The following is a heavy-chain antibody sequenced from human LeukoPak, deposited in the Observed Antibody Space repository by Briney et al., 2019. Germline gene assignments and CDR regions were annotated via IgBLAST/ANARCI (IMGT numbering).Heavy chain of an antibody. CDR1: GGSISSGGYY. CDR3: ARDISHDSSGDDAFDI. Sequence: KASETLSLTCTVSGGSISSGGYYWSWIRQHPGKGLEWIGYIYYSGSTYYNPSLKSRVTISVDTSKNQFSLKLSSVTAADTAVYYCARDISHDSSGDDAFDIWGQGTMVTVSS. CDR2: IYYSGST. V-gene: IGHV4-31*03. J-gene: IGHJ3*02. D-gene: IGHD3-22*01.